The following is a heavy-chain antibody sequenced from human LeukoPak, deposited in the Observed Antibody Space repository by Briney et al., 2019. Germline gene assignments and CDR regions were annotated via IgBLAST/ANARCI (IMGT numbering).Heavy chain of an antibody. V-gene: IGHV6-1*01. CDR2: TYYRSKWYN. CDR1: GDSVSSNSAA. J-gene: IGHJ5*02. D-gene: IGHD6-13*01. Sequence: SQTLSLTCAISGDSVSSNSAAWNWIRQSPSRGLEWLGRTYYRSKWYNDYAVSVKSRITINPDTSKNQFSLQLNSVTPEDTAVYYCARLMVSSWYKKGSWFDPWGQGTLVTVSS. CDR3: ARLMVSSWYKKGSWFDP.